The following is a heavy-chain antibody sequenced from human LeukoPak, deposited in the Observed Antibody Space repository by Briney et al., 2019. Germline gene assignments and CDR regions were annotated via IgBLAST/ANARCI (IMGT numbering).Heavy chain of an antibody. D-gene: IGHD6-19*01. CDR1: GYTFTSYY. Sequence: ASVKVSCTASGYTFTSYYMHWVRQAPGQGLEWMGIINPSGGSTSYAQKFQGRVTMTRDTSTSTVYMELSSLRSEDTAVYYCASGSSGWSQGTPYYYYGMDVWGKGTTVTVSS. J-gene: IGHJ6*04. V-gene: IGHV1-46*01. CDR3: ASGSSGWSQGTPYYYYGMDV. CDR2: INPSGGST.